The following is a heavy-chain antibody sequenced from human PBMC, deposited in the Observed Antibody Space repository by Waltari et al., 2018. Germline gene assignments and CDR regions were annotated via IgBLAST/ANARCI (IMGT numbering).Heavy chain of an antibody. Sequence: QVQLQESGPGLVKPSETLSLTCPVSGGSISSYYWRWIRQPPGKGLEWIGYIYTSGSTNYNPSLKSRVTISVDTSKNQFSLKLSSVTAADTAVYYCARVSYLGGPPNWGQGTLVTVSS. CDR1: GGSISSYY. CDR3: ARVSYLGGPPN. CDR2: IYTSGST. J-gene: IGHJ4*02. V-gene: IGHV4-4*09. D-gene: IGHD2-15*01.